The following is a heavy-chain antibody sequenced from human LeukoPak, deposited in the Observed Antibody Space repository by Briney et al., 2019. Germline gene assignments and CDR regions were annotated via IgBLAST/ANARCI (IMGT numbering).Heavy chain of an antibody. V-gene: IGHV3-11*01. D-gene: IGHD3-22*01. CDR3: ASHWGLGNYYDSSGYFIDY. J-gene: IGHJ4*02. CDR1: GFTFSDYY. Sequence: PGGSLRLSCAASGFTFSDYYMSWIRQAPGKGLEWVSYISSSGSTIYYADSVKGRFTISRDNAKNSLYLQMNSLRAEDTAVYYCASHWGLGNYYDSSGYFIDYWGQGTLVTVSS. CDR2: ISSSGSTI.